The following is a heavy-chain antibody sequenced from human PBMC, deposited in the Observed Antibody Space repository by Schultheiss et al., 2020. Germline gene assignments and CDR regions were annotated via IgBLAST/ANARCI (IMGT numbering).Heavy chain of an antibody. CDR3: TRGRAAAAGSVGGAKYYYYYGMDV. CDR2: IWYDGSKK. J-gene: IGHJ6*02. Sequence: GGSLRLSCAASGFTFSSYGMHWVRQAPGKGLEWVAVIWYDGSKKYYTDSVKGRFTISRDNAKNTLYLQMNSLRAEDTAVYYCTRGRAAAAGSVGGAKYYYYYGMDVWGQGTTVTVSS. CDR1: GFTFSSYG. V-gene: IGHV3-33*03. D-gene: IGHD6-13*01.